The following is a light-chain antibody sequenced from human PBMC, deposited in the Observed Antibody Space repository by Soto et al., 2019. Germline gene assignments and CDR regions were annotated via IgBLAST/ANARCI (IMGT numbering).Light chain of an antibody. J-gene: IGLJ2*01. CDR1: SSDVGGYNY. Sequence: QSVLTQPPSASGSPGQSVTVSCTGTSSDVGGYNYVSWYQQHPGKAPKLLIYEVSKRPSGVPDRFSGSKSGNTASLTVSGLQAEDEADYYCGSYARRSNLVFGGGTKVTVL. V-gene: IGLV2-8*01. CDR3: GSYARRSNLV. CDR2: EVS.